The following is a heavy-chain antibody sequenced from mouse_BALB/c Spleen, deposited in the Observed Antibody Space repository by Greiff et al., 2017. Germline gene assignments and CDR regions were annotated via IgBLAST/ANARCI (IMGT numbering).Heavy chain of an antibody. CDR1: GFSLTSYG. CDR2: IWAGGST. D-gene: IGHD1-1*01. CDR3: VSYGSSYGFAY. V-gene: IGHV2-9*02. J-gene: IGHJ3*01. Sequence: VQRVESGPGLVAPSQSLSITCTVSGFSLTSYGVHWVRQPPGKGLEWLGVIWAGGSTNYNSALMSRLSISKDNSKSQVFLKMNSLQTDDTALYSSVSYGSSYGFAYWGQGTLVTVSA.